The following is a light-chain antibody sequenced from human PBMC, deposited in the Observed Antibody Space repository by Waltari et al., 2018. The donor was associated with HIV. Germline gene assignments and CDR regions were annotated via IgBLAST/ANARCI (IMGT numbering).Light chain of an antibody. CDR3: QQSYSGLT. CDR1: QTINIY. Sequence: DIQMTQSPSSLSASLGDRGTITCRARQTINIYLDWYRQKPGKAPDLLIYAASSLQSGVPSRFSGTGSGTDFTLTINGLQGEDFATYYCQQSYSGLTFGPGTKVDV. CDR2: AAS. J-gene: IGKJ3*01. V-gene: IGKV1-39*01.